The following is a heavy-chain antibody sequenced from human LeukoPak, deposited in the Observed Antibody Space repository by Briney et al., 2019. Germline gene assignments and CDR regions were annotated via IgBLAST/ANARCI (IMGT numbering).Heavy chain of an antibody. V-gene: IGHV3-53*01. J-gene: IGHJ4*02. CDR1: GFTVSSNY. Sequence: GGSLRLSCAASGFTVSSNYMSWVRQAPGKGLEWVSVIYSGGSTYYADSVKGRFTISRDNSKNTLYLQMNSLRAEDTAVYYCAKEGPYGSAIDKFDYWGQGTLVTVSS. D-gene: IGHD3-10*01. CDR2: IYSGGST. CDR3: AKEGPYGSAIDKFDY.